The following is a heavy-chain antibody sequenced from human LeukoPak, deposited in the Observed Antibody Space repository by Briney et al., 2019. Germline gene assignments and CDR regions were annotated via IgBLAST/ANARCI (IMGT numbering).Heavy chain of an antibody. D-gene: IGHD6-13*01. CDR3: ARVRSTWWIPENDVFDI. J-gene: IGHJ3*02. CDR1: GYTFTGYY. Sequence: ASVKVSCKTSGYTFTGYYMHWVRQAPGQGLEWMGWMNPNNGNTGYAQKFQGRVTMTRNTSISTAYLELSSLRSEDRAVYYCARVRSTWWIPENDVFDIWGQGTMVTVSS. V-gene: IGHV1-8*02. CDR2: MNPNNGNT.